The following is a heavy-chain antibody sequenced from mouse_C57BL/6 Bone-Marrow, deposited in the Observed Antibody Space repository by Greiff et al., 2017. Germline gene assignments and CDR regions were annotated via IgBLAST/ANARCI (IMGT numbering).Heavy chain of an antibody. CDR1: GYSFTGYY. J-gene: IGHJ1*03. CDR2: INPSTGGT. V-gene: IGHV1-42*01. Sequence: VQLQQSGPELVKPGASVKISCKASGYSFTGYYMNWVKQSPEKSLEWIGEINPSTGGTTYNQKFKAKAKFTVDKSSSTSYMQLKSLTSEDSAVYYCTRRGYYGNYGWYFDVWGTGTTVTVSS. CDR3: TRRGYYGNYGWYFDV. D-gene: IGHD2-1*01.